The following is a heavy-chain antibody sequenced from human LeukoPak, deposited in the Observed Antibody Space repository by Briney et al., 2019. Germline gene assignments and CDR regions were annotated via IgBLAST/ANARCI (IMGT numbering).Heavy chain of an antibody. Sequence: QAGGSLRLSCAASGFTFSNYAMSWVRQAPGKGLEWVSGISGSDGTTYYADSVKGRFTISRDNSKNTLYLQMNGLRAEDTAVYYCAKDSAKKYDDYWGQGTLVTVSS. V-gene: IGHV3-23*01. CDR3: AKDSAKKYDDY. D-gene: IGHD2/OR15-2a*01. CDR2: ISGSDGTT. CDR1: GFTFSNYA. J-gene: IGHJ4*02.